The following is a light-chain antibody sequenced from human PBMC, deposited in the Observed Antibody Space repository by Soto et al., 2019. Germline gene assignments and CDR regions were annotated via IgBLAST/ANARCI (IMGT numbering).Light chain of an antibody. J-gene: IGKJ1*01. CDR3: QQYMSSVT. CDR2: GAS. V-gene: IGKV3-20*01. CDR1: QSVDTTF. Sequence: EMVLTQSPGSLSLSPGQIATLSCRASQSVDTTFFAWYQKKPGQDPRLLIYGASKRATGIPDRFSGSGSGTDFPLIIIRLEPEDFAVYYCQQYMSSVTFGQGPKVEIK.